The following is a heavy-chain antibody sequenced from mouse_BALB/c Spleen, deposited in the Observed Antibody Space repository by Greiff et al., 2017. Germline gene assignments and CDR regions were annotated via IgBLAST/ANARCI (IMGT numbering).Heavy chain of an antibody. D-gene: IGHD1-1*01. CDR2: ISNLAYSI. J-gene: IGHJ4*01. CDR1: GFTFSDYG. Sequence: EVQVVESGGGLVQPGGSRKLSCAASGFTFSDYGMAWVRQAPGKGPEWVAFISNLAYSIYYADTVTGRFTISRENAKNTLYLEMSSLRSEDTAMYYCARDHGSSPMDYWGQGTSVTVSS. V-gene: IGHV5-15*02. CDR3: ARDHGSSPMDY.